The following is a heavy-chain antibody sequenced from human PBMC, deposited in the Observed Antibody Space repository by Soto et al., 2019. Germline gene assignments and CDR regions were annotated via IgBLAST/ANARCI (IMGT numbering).Heavy chain of an antibody. D-gene: IGHD6-13*01. CDR2: MSSNSAYI. CDR1: GFTFPSFT. Sequence: GGSLRLSCAASGFTFPSFTINWVRHAPPTGMELVSTMSSNSAYIYYTDALRGRFTIPRDNAKNSLHLQMNSLRAEDTAVYYCTRDASRDSSARGWFDPWGPGTLVTVSS. CDR3: TRDASRDSSARGWFDP. J-gene: IGHJ5*02. V-gene: IGHV3-21*01.